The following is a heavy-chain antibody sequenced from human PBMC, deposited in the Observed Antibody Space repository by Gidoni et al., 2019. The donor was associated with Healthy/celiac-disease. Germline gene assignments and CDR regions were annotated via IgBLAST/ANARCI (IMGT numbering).Heavy chain of an antibody. CDR2: IYSGGST. Sequence: APGKGLEWVSVIYSGGSTYYADSVKGRFTISRDNSKNTLYLQMNSLRAEDTAVYYCARAGGGGWYDYYYYYMDGWGKGTTVTVSS. CDR3: ARAGGGGWYDYYYYYMDG. V-gene: IGHV3-53*01. J-gene: IGHJ6*03. D-gene: IGHD6-19*01.